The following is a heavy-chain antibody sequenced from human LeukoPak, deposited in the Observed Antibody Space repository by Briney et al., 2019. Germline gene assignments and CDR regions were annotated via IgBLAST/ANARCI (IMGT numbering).Heavy chain of an antibody. Sequence: GGSLRLSYAASGFTVSSNYMSWVRQAPGKGLEWVSVIYSGGSTYYADSVKGRFTISRDNSKNTLYLQMNSLRAEDTAVYYCAKVRWPTGGPIDYWGQGTLVTVSS. V-gene: IGHV3-53*01. CDR1: GFTVSSNY. CDR3: AKVRWPTGGPIDY. CDR2: IYSGGST. J-gene: IGHJ4*02. D-gene: IGHD2-15*01.